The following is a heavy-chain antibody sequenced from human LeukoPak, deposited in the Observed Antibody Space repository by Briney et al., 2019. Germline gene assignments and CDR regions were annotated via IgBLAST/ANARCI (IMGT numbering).Heavy chain of an antibody. J-gene: IGHJ5*02. CDR1: GGTFSSYA. V-gene: IGHV1-69*06. D-gene: IGHD6-13*01. CDR3: ARKPNGSSWRLNWFDP. CDR2: IIPIFGTA. Sequence: SVKVSCKASGGTFSSYAISWVRQAPGQGLEWMGGIIPIFGTANYAQKFQGRVTITADKSTSTAYMELSRLRSDDTAVYYCARKPNGSSWRLNWFDPWGQGTLVTVSS.